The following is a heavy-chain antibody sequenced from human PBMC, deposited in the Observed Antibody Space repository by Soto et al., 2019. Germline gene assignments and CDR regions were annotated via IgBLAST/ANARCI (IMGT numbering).Heavy chain of an antibody. V-gene: IGHV3-15*01. Sequence: EVQLVEAGGGLVQPGGSLRLSCAASGFSFSDAWMIWVRQAPGKGLQWVGSIKSKSDGETTDNAAPVKGRVAISRDDSKKTVYLRINSLKTEDTATYFCTTQGGGDDIYFDYWGQGTLVAVSS. D-gene: IGHD3-16*01. CDR3: TTQGGGDDIYFDY. CDR1: GFSFSDAW. J-gene: IGHJ4*02. CDR2: IKSKSDGETT.